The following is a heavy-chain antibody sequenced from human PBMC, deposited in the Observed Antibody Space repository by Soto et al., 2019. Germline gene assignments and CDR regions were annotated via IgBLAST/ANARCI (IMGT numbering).Heavy chain of an antibody. J-gene: IGHJ5*02. CDR2: INPNSGGT. D-gene: IGHD1-20*01. CDR3: ARVGTRDITGTSNWFDP. Sequence: QVQLVQSGAEVKKPGASVKVSCKASGYTFTGYYMHWVRQAPGQGLEWMGWINPNSGGTNYAQKFQGWDTMTRDTSISTAYMELSRLRSDDTAVYYCARVGTRDITGTSNWFDPWGQGTLVTVSS. CDR1: GYTFTGYY. V-gene: IGHV1-2*04.